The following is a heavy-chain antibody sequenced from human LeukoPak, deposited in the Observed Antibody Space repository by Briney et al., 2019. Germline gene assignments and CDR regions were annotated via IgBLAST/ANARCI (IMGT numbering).Heavy chain of an antibody. CDR1: GFPFSSYA. CDR3: ARAAYNTSPDY. CDR2: IGSSSDYM. Sequence: GGSLRLFCAASGFPFSSYAMAWARQAPGKGLEWVSYIGSSSDYMFYADSVKGRFTISRDNARNSLYLQMNSLRAEDTAVYYCARAAYNTSPDYWGQGTLVTVSS. J-gene: IGHJ4*02. V-gene: IGHV3-21*06. D-gene: IGHD3-10*01.